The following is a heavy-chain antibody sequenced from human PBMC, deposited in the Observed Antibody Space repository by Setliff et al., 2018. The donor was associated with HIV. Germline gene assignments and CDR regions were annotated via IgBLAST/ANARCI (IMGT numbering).Heavy chain of an antibody. J-gene: IGHJ6*03. V-gene: IGHV4-39*01. CDR3: ARGGGTSSPIDYHYYIDV. CDR1: GDSISSSIYY. CDR2: IYYTGSP. Sequence: TSETLSLTCTVSGDSISSSIYYWGWVRQPPGKGLEWIGGIYYTGSPFYNPSLKSRVTISVDPSNNQFSLKLSSVTAADTAVYYCARGGGTSSPIDYHYYIDVWGKGTTVTVSS. D-gene: IGHD6-6*01.